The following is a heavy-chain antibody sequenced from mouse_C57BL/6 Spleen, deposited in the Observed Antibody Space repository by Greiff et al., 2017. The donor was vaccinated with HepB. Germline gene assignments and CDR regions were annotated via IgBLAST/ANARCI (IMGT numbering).Heavy chain of an antibody. V-gene: IGHV1-4*01. CDR3: ARSRSGLYYYAMDY. CDR2: INPSSGYT. CDR1: GYTFTSYT. Sequence: VQLQQSGAELARPGASVKMSCKASGYTFTSYTMHWVKQRPGQGLEWIGYINPSSGYTKYNQKFKDKATLTADKSSSTAYMQLSSLTSEDSAVYYCARSRSGLYYYAMDYWGQGTSVTVSS. J-gene: IGHJ4*01. D-gene: IGHD3-1*01.